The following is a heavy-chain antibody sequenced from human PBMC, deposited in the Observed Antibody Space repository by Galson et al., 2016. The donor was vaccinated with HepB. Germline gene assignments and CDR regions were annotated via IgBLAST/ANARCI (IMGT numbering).Heavy chain of an antibody. CDR3: AKDGYFASGSALYGMDV. D-gene: IGHD3-10*01. CDR2: ISGSGGRT. Sequence: SLRLSCAASGFRFSSYAVSWVRQAPGKGLEWVSGISGSGGRTYYADSVKGRFTISSDNSKNTVYLQMNSLRVEDTALYYCAKDGYFASGSALYGMDVWGQGTTVTVSS. J-gene: IGHJ6*02. V-gene: IGHV3-23*01. CDR1: GFRFSSYA.